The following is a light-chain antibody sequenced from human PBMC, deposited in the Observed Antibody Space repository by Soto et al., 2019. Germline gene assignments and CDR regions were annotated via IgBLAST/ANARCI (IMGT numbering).Light chain of an antibody. J-gene: IGKJ1*01. CDR3: QHRRT. V-gene: IGKV3-20*01. CDR1: QSVSSSY. CDR2: GAS. Sequence: EIVLTQSPXTLSLSXGXXATXSCXAXQSVSSSYLAWYQQKPGQAPRLLIYGASSRATGIPDRFSGSGSGTNFTHTNSRLEPEDFGVYYCQHRRTFGQGTKVEIK.